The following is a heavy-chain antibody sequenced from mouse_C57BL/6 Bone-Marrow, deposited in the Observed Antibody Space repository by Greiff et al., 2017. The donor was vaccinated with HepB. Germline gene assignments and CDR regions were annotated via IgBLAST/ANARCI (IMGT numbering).Heavy chain of an antibody. D-gene: IGHD2-3*01. CDR2: ISYDGSN. CDR1: GYSITSGYY. Sequence: EVQLQESGPGLVKPSQSLSLTCSVTGYSITSGYYWNWIRQFPGNKLEWMGYISYDGSNNYNPSLNNRISITRDTSKNQFFLKLNSVTTEDTATYYCARDRGYYPAWFAYWGQGTLVTVSA. V-gene: IGHV3-6*01. J-gene: IGHJ3*01. CDR3: ARDRGYYPAWFAY.